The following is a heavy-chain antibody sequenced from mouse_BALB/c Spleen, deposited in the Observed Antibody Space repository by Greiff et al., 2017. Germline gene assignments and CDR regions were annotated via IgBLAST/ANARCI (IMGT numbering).Heavy chain of an antibody. V-gene: IGHV2-9*02. J-gene: IGHJ4*01. CDR1: GFSLTSYG. CDR3: ARAIYDGYYGRAMDY. Sequence: VKLQESGPGLVAPSQSLSITCTVSGFSLTSYGVHWVRQPPGKGLEWLGVIWAGGSTNYNSALMSRLSISKDNSKSQVFLKMNSLQTDDTAMYYCARAIYDGYYGRAMDYWGQGTSVTVSS. D-gene: IGHD2-3*01. CDR2: IWAGGST.